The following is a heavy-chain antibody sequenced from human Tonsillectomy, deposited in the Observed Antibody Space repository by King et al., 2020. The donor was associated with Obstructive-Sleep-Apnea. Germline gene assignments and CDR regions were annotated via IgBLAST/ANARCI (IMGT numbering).Heavy chain of an antibody. D-gene: IGHD3-10*02. J-gene: IGHJ6*02. CDR1: GFTFTDYY. V-gene: IGHV3-11*01. CDR2: ISGSGTTI. Sequence: QLVQSGGGLVKPGGSLRLSCAGSGFTFTDYYMSWIRQAPEKGLEWVSYISGSGTTIYYADSVKGRFTISRDNAENSLYLQMNSLRAEDTAVYYCARGNYVLYNYYAMDVWGLGTTVTVSS. CDR3: ARGNYVLYNYYAMDV.